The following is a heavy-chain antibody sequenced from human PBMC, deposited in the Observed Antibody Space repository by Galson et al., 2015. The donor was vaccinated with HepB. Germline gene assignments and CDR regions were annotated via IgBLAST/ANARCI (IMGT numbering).Heavy chain of an antibody. D-gene: IGHD6-13*01. CDR2: ISSSSSYI. V-gene: IGHV3-21*01. CDR1: GFTFSSYS. J-gene: IGHJ4*02. CDR3: ARDPGYSSRWYSDY. Sequence: SLRLSCAASGFTFSSYSMSWVRQAPGKGLEWVSSISSSSSYIYYADSVKGRFTISRDNAKNSLYLQMNSLRAEDTAVYYCARDPGYSSRWYSDYWGQGTLVTVSS.